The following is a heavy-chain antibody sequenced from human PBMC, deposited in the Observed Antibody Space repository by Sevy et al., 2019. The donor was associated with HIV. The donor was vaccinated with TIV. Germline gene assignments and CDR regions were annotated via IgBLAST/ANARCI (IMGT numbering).Heavy chain of an antibody. J-gene: IGHJ4*02. CDR3: ASEWGATSGDSP. CDR2: ISYDGSNK. D-gene: IGHD1-26*01. V-gene: IGHV3-30-3*01. Sequence: GGSLRLSCAASGFTFSSYAMHWVRQAPGKGLEWVAVISYDGSNKYYADSVKGRFTISRDNSKNTLYLQMNSLGAEDTAVYYCASEWGATSGDSPRGQGTLVTVSS. CDR1: GFTFSSYA.